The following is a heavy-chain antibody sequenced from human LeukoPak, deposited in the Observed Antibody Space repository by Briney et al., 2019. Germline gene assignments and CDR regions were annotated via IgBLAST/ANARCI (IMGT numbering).Heavy chain of an antibody. Sequence: SETLSLTCTVSGGSISSYNYYWGWIRQPPGKGLEWIGTISYSGNTYYNPSLKSRVAISVDTSKSQFSLNLNSVTATDTAVYFCARRSFDSSSWDFDYWGQGTLVTVSS. CDR3: ARRSFDSSSWDFDY. J-gene: IGHJ4*02. CDR2: ISYSGNT. D-gene: IGHD6-13*01. V-gene: IGHV4-39*01. CDR1: GGSISSYNYY.